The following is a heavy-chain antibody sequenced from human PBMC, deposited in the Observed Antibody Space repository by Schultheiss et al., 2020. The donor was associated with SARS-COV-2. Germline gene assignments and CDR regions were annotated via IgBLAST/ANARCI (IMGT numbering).Heavy chain of an antibody. CDR3: ARPYSNYVIGY. J-gene: IGHJ4*02. V-gene: IGHV3-33*08. D-gene: IGHD4-11*01. CDR2: IWYDGSNK. Sequence: GGSLRLSCAASGFTFSSYSMNWVRQAPGKGLEWVAVIWYDGSNKYYADSVKGRFTISRDNAKNSLYLQMNSLRAEDTAVYYCARPYSNYVIGYWGQGTLVTVSS. CDR1: GFTFSSYS.